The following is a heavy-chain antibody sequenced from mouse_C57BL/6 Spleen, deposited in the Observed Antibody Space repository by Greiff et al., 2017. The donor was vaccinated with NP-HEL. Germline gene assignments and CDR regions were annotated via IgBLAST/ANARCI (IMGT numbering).Heavy chain of an antibody. CDR1: GYTFTSYW. Sequence: QVQLQQPGAELVKPGASVKLSCKASGYTFTSYWMHWVKQRPGRGLEWIGRIDPNRGGTKYNEKFKSKATLTVDKPSSTAYMQLSCLTSEDSAVYYCARSTQALSYAMDYWGQGTSVTVSS. V-gene: IGHV1-72*01. CDR2: IDPNRGGT. CDR3: ARSTQALSYAMDY. J-gene: IGHJ4*01. D-gene: IGHD2-1*01.